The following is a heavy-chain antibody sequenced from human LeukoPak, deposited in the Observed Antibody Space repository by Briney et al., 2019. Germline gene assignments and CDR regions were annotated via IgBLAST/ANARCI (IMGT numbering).Heavy chain of an antibody. CDR3: AKSWYSSGWHYFDY. J-gene: IGHJ4*02. V-gene: IGHV3-23*01. Sequence: GGSLRLSCAASGFIFSNYAMSWVRQAPGKGLEWVSAIGGSGGSTYYADSVKGRFTISRDNSKSTLYLQMYSLTAEDAAVYYCAKSWYSSGWHYFDYWGRGTLVTVSS. CDR1: GFIFSNYA. CDR2: IGGSGGST. D-gene: IGHD6-19*01.